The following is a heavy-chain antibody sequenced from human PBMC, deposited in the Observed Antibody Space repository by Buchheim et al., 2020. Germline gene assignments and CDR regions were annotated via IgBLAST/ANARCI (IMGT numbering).Heavy chain of an antibody. V-gene: IGHV4-39*01. CDR1: GDSIGRAGPY. CDR3: ARRSSTNYYDLDY. J-gene: IGHJ4*02. D-gene: IGHD1-26*01. CDR2: ISHAGTP. Sequence: QLQLQESGPGLVKPSETLSLTCSVSGDSIGRAGPYWGWIRQPPGKGLEWIGTISHAGTPYYKRSLKSRVTISLDTSKNQFSLSLRSVTAADTAVYYCARRSSTNYYDLDYWGQG.